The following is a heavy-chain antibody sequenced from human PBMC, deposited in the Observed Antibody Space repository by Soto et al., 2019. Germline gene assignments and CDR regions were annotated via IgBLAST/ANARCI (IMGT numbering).Heavy chain of an antibody. V-gene: IGHV1-18*04. CDR1: GYTFTGYY. CDR2: ISAYNGNT. D-gene: IGHD4-17*01. CDR3: ARGRAVTTARWFDP. J-gene: IGHJ5*02. Sequence: ASVKVSCKASGYTFTGYYMHWVRQAPGQGLEWMGWISAYNGNTNYAQKLQGRVTMTTDTSTSTAYMELRSLRSDDTAVYYCARGRAVTTARWFDPWGQGTLVTVSS.